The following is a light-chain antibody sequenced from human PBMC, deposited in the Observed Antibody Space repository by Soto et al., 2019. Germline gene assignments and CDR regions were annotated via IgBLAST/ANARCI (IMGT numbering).Light chain of an antibody. Sequence: DIQMTQSPSSLSASVGDRVTITCQASQTISSWLAWYQQKPGKAPNLLIYDASSLKSGVPSRFSGSGSGTEFTLTISSLQPDDFATYYCQQYNTYWTFGQGTKVDIK. CDR3: QQYNTYWT. V-gene: IGKV1-5*01. CDR2: DAS. J-gene: IGKJ1*01. CDR1: QTISSW.